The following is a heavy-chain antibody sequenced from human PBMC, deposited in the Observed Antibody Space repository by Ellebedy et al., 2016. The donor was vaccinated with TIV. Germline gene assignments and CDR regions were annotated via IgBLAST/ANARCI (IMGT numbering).Heavy chain of an antibody. CDR3: ARDGGVVPAAMGGGY. D-gene: IGHD2-2*01. Sequence: ASVKVSCXASGYTFTGYYMHWVRQAPGQGLEWMGWINPNSGGTNYAQKFQGRVTMTRDTSISTAYMELSRLRSDDTAVYYCARDGGVVPAAMGGGYWGQGTLVTVSS. CDR2: INPNSGGT. J-gene: IGHJ4*02. V-gene: IGHV1-2*02. CDR1: GYTFTGYY.